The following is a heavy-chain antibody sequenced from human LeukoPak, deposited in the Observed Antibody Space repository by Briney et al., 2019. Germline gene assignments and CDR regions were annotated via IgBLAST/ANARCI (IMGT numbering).Heavy chain of an antibody. Sequence: GGSLRLSCVVSGFSFSDHYMTWIRQAPGKGLEHISYLSNSGSDIFHADSVKGRFSISRDNAKNSVYLQMNSLRVEDTAVYYCARGHWGLDYWGQGTPVTVST. D-gene: IGHD7-27*01. CDR2: LSNSGSDI. V-gene: IGHV3-11*01. CDR1: GFSFSDHY. J-gene: IGHJ4*02. CDR3: ARGHWGLDY.